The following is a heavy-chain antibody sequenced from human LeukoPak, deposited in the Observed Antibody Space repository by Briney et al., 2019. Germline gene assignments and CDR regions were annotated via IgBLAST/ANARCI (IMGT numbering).Heavy chain of an antibody. Sequence: SETLSLTCTVSGGSISSYYWSWIRQPAGKGLEWIGHIYTSGSTNYNPSLKSRVTMSVDTSKNQFSLKLSSVTAADTAVYYCARVQSRYQPAWFDPWGQGTLVTVSS. D-gene: IGHD2-2*01. CDR3: ARVQSRYQPAWFDP. J-gene: IGHJ5*02. CDR1: GGSISSYY. CDR2: IYTSGST. V-gene: IGHV4-4*07.